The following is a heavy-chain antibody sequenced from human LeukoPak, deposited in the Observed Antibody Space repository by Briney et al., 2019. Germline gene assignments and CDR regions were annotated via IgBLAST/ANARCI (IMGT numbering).Heavy chain of an antibody. V-gene: IGHV4-34*01. D-gene: IGHD3-3*01. CDR2: INHSGST. Sequence: SETLSLTCAAYGVTFSGYYLSWIRQPPGKGLEWIGEINHSGSTNYNPSLKSRVTISVDTSKNQFSLKLSSVTAADTAVYYCARGGARWSGYSTYFDSWGQGTLVTVSS. CDR3: ARGGARWSGYSTYFDS. CDR1: GVTFSGYY. J-gene: IGHJ4*02.